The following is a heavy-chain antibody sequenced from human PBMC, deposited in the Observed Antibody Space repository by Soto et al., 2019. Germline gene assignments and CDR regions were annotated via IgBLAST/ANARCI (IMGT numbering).Heavy chain of an antibody. V-gene: IGHV1-69*06. J-gene: IGHJ5*02. D-gene: IGHD6-6*01. Sequence: SVKVSCKASGGTFSSYAISWVRQAPGQGLEWMGGIIPIFGTANYAQKFQGRVTITADKSTSTAYMELSSLRSEDTAVYYCARRYSSSSDNWFDPWGQGTLVTVSS. CDR2: IIPIFGTA. CDR3: ARRYSSSSDNWFDP. CDR1: GGTFSSYA.